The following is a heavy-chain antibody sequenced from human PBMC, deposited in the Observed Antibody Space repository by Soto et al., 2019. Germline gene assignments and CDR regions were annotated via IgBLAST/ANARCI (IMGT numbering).Heavy chain of an antibody. J-gene: IGHJ6*02. CDR3: ARDHYVYDILTGYGYYYGMDV. D-gene: IGHD3-9*01. V-gene: IGHV4-30-4*01. Sequence: QVQLQESGPGLVKPSQTLSLTCTVSGGSISSGDYYWSWIRQPPGKVLEWIGYIYYSGSTYYNPSLKSRVTISVDTSKNQFSLKLSSVTAADTAVYYCARDHYVYDILTGYGYYYGMDVWGQGTTVTVSS. CDR1: GGSISSGDYY. CDR2: IYYSGST.